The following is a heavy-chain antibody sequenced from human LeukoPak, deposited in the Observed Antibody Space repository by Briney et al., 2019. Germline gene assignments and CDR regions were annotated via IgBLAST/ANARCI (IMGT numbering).Heavy chain of an antibody. D-gene: IGHD6-19*01. CDR3: ARGAVAGQY. V-gene: IGHV4-34*01. Sequence: SETLSLTCAVYGGSFSGYYWSWIRQPPGKGLEWIGEINHSGGTNYNPSLKSRVTISVDTSKNQFSLKLSSVTAADTAVYYCARGAVAGQYWGQGTLVTVSS. CDR1: GGSFSGYY. CDR2: INHSGGT. J-gene: IGHJ4*02.